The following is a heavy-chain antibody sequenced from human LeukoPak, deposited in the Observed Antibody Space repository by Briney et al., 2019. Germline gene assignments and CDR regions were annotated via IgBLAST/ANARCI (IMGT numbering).Heavy chain of an antibody. J-gene: IGHJ4*02. CDR2: ISSSSSYI. CDR1: GFTFSRYS. D-gene: IGHD2-21*01. Sequence: GSLRLSCAASGFTFSRYSMNWVRQAPGKGLEWVSSISSSSSYIYYADSVKGRFTISRDNVKNTQYLQMNSLRAEDTAVYYCARDSLTPGIDFDYWGQGTLVTVSS. CDR3: ARDSLTPGIDFDY. V-gene: IGHV3-21*06.